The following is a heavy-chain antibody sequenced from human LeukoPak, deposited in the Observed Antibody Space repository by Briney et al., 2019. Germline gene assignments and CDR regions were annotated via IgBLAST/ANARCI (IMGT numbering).Heavy chain of an antibody. Sequence: VASVKVSCKASGYTFTYRYLHWVRQAPGQALEWMGWITPFNGNTNYAQKFQDRVTITRDRSMSTAYMELSSLRSEDTAMYYCARYWYSSSSADPPAYYYGMDVWGQGTTVTVSS. V-gene: IGHV1-45*02. CDR3: ARYWYSSSSADPPAYYYGMDV. J-gene: IGHJ6*02. D-gene: IGHD6-6*01. CDR2: ITPFNGNT. CDR1: GYTFTYRY.